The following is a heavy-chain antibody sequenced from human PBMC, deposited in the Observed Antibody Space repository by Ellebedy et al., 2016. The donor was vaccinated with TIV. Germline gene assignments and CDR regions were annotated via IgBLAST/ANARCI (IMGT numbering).Heavy chain of an antibody. D-gene: IGHD1-26*01. V-gene: IGHV3-23*01. CDR1: GFTFSSYS. CDR3: AKDHIVGHASSYYAMDV. J-gene: IGHJ6*02. CDR2: ITGSAGQM. Sequence: PGGSLRLSCAASGFTFSSYSMNWVRQAPGKGLEWVSSITGSAGQMYYADSVKGRFTISRDNSNNTLYLQMNSLRPEDTAVYYCAKDHIVGHASSYYAMDVWGHGTTVTVS.